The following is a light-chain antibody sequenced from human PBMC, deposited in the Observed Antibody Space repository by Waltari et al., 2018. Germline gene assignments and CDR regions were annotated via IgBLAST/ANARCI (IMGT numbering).Light chain of an antibody. V-gene: IGKV3-15*01. CDR1: QSVNSN. J-gene: IGKJ1*01. Sequence: EIVMTQSPATLSVSPGERATLPCRASQSVNSNLAWYQQKPGQAPRLLIYGASTRATGITARFSGSGSGTEFTLTISSMQSEDFAVYHCQQYNNWPPWTFGQGTKVEIK. CDR3: QQYNNWPPWT. CDR2: GAS.